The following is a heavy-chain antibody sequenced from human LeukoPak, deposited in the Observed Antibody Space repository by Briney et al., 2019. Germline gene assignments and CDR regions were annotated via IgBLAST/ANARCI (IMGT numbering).Heavy chain of an antibody. J-gene: IGHJ6*02. D-gene: IGHD3-10*01. CDR2: MNPNSGNT. CDR1: GYTFTSYD. Sequence: ASVKVSCKASGYTFTSYDINWVRQATGQGLEWMGWMNPNSGNTGYAQKFQGRVTMTRNTSISTAYMELSSPRSEDTAVYYCARGYGSGSYYTFHYYYGMDVWGQGTTVTVSS. V-gene: IGHV1-8*01. CDR3: ARGYGSGSYYTFHYYYGMDV.